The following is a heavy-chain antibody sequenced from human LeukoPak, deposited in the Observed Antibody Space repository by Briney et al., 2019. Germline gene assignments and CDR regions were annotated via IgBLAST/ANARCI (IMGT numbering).Heavy chain of an antibody. CDR2: ITSSGSNT. D-gene: IGHD2-21*02. J-gene: IGHJ6*03. CDR1: GFTFSSYG. V-gene: IGHV3-23*01. Sequence: GGSLRLSCAASGFTFSSYGMSWVRQAPGKGLEWVSAITSSGSNTYYADSVKGRFTISRDNSKNTLYLQMNSLRAEDTAVYYCAKVMTEVSYYYYYMDVWGKGTTVTFSS. CDR3: AKVMTEVSYYYYYMDV.